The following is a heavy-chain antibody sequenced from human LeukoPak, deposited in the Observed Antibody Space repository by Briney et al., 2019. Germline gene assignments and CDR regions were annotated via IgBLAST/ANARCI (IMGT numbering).Heavy chain of an antibody. CDR3: AKEAPDDFWSGYFIRELDY. CDR1: GFTFSNFW. V-gene: IGHV3-30*18. Sequence: GGSLRLSCAASGFTFSNFWMNWVRQAPGKGLEWVAVISYDGSNKYYADSVKGRFTISRDNSKNTLYLQMNSLRAEDTAVYYCAKEAPDDFWSGYFIRELDYWGQGTLVTVSS. CDR2: ISYDGSNK. J-gene: IGHJ4*02. D-gene: IGHD3-3*01.